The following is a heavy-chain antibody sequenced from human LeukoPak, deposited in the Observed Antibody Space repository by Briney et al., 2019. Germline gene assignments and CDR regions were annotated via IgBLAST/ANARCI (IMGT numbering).Heavy chain of an antibody. Sequence: SETLSLTCTVSGCSISSYSWSWIRQPPGKGLEWIGYIYYSGSTNYNPSLKSRVTISLDTSKNQFSLKLSSVTAADTAVYYCARGQAHRYSGSLSDAFDIWGQGTMVTVSS. D-gene: IGHD1-26*01. CDR1: GCSISSYS. CDR3: ARGQAHRYSGSLSDAFDI. CDR2: IYYSGST. J-gene: IGHJ3*02. V-gene: IGHV4-59*01.